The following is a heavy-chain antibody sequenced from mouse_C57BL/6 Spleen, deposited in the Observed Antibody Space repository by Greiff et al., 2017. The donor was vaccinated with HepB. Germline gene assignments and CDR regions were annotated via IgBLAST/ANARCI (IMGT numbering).Heavy chain of an antibody. CDR3: ARSLLLRSPYAMDY. J-gene: IGHJ4*01. CDR2: INPSSGYT. D-gene: IGHD1-1*01. V-gene: IGHV1-4*01. Sequence: VQLQESGAELARPGASVKMSCKASGYTFTSYTMHWVKKRPGQGLEWIGYINPSSGYTKYNQKFKDKAALTADKSSSTAYKQLSSLTSEDSAVYYCARSLLLRSPYAMDYWGQGTSVTVSS. CDR1: GYTFTSYT.